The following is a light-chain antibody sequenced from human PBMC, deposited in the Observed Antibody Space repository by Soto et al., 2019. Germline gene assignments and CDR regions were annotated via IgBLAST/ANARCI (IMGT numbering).Light chain of an antibody. CDR3: QSYDSSLSGWV. CDR2: GNN. V-gene: IGLV1-40*01. J-gene: IGLJ3*02. CDR1: SSNIGAAYD. Sequence: QSVLTQPPSVSGAPGQKVTISCTRSSSNIGAAYDVHWYQHLPGTAPKLLTYGNNNRPSGVPDRFSGSKSGTSASLAITGIQAEDEADYYCQSYDSSLSGWVFGGGTKLTVL.